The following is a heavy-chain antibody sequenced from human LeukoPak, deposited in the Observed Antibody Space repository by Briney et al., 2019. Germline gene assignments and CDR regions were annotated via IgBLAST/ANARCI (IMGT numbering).Heavy chain of an antibody. Sequence: GGSLRLSCAASGFTFSSYWMSWVRQAPGKGLEWVANIKQDGSEKYYLDSVKGRFTISRDNAENSLYLQMNSLRAEDTAVYYCATEASSGLEDWGQGILVTVSS. V-gene: IGHV3-7*01. J-gene: IGHJ4*02. CDR1: GFTFSSYW. CDR2: IKQDGSEK. CDR3: ATEASSGLED. D-gene: IGHD6-19*01.